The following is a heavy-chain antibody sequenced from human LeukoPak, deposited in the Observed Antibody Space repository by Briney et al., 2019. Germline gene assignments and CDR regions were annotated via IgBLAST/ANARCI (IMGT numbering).Heavy chain of an antibody. V-gene: IGHV3-20*04. CDR2: INWNGGST. D-gene: IGHD5-24*01. CDR1: GFTFDDYG. J-gene: IGHJ6*03. CDR3: ARLMATISGTVYYYMDV. Sequence: GGSLRLSCAASGFTFDDYGMSWVRQAPGKGLEWVSGINWNGGSTGYADSVKGRFTISRDNAKNSLYLQMNSLRAEDTALYYCARLMATISGTVYYYMDVWGKGTTVTVSS.